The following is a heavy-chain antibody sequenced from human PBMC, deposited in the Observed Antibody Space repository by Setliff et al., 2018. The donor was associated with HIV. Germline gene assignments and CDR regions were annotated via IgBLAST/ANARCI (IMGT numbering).Heavy chain of an antibody. CDR2: ISAYNGNT. D-gene: IGHD5-18*01. CDR1: GYTFTDYF. J-gene: IGHJ4*02. CDR3: ASSLGYSYGLYLDY. V-gene: IGHV1-18*04. Sequence: GASVKVSCKSSGYTFTDYFIHWVRQAPGQGLEWMGWISAYNGNTNYAQKLQGRVTMTTDTSTSTAYMELRSLRSDDTAVYYCASSLGYSYGLYLDYWGQGTLVTVSS.